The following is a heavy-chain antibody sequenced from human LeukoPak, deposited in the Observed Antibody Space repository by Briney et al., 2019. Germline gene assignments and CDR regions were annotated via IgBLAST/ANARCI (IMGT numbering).Heavy chain of an antibody. CDR1: GGSISSGDYC. Sequence: SQTLSLTCTVSGGSISSGDYCWGWVRQPRRRGLEWIGYMYYSGTTYYNPSLKSRVTISVDTSKTQFSLKLSSVTAADTAVYYCARVMVGATSYFDYWGQGTLVTVSS. D-gene: IGHD1-26*01. CDR2: MYYSGTT. CDR3: ARVMVGATSYFDY. V-gene: IGHV4-30-4*01. J-gene: IGHJ4*02.